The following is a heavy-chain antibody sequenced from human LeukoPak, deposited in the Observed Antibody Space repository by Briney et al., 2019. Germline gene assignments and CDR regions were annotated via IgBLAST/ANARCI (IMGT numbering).Heavy chain of an antibody. Sequence: GGSLRLSCAASGFTFSDYSMNWVRHAPGKGLEWVSSISASSNYIYYADSVKGRFTISRDNAKNSLYLQMSSLRAGDTAVYYCARDASTRCYLCEVDYWGQGTLVTVSS. V-gene: IGHV3-21*01. CDR1: GFTFSDYS. D-gene: IGHD2-2*01. CDR3: ARDASTRCYLCEVDY. CDR2: ISASSNYI. J-gene: IGHJ4*02.